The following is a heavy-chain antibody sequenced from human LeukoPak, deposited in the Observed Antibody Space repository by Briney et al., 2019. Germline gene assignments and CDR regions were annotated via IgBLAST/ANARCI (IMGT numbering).Heavy chain of an antibody. CDR2: ISYTGSNI. J-gene: IGHJ4*02. CDR3: AKDDGGSFDY. D-gene: IGHD1-26*01. Sequence: PGGSLRLSCAASGFTFSDYYMIWIRQAPGKGLEWVSYISYTGSNIYYADSVKGRFTISRDNAKNSLYLQMNSLRAEDTAVYYCAKDDGGSFDYWGQGTLVTVSS. CDR1: GFTFSDYY. V-gene: IGHV3-11*01.